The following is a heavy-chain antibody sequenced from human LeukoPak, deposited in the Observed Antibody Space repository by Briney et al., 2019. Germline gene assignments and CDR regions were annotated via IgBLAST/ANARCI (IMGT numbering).Heavy chain of an antibody. D-gene: IGHD3-10*01. CDR2: INHSGST. Sequence: SETLSLTCAVYGGSFSGYYWSWIRQPPGKGLEWIGEINHSGSTNYNPSLKSRVTISVDTSKNQFPLKLSSVAAADTAVYYCARGRYYGSGSYYINWFDPWGQGTLVTVSS. CDR1: GGSFSGYY. V-gene: IGHV4-34*01. J-gene: IGHJ5*02. CDR3: ARGRYYGSGSYYINWFDP.